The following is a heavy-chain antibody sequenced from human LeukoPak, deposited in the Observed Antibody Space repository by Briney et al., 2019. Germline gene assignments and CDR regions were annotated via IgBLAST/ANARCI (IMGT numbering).Heavy chain of an antibody. CDR2: IYHSGST. Sequence: SETLSLTCAVSGGSISSSNWWSWVRQPPGKGLEWIGEIYHSGSTNYNPSLKSRVTISVDKSKNQFSLKLSSVTAADTAVYYCARGFTAYGSGSYYSTYYFDYWGQGTLVTVSS. V-gene: IGHV4-4*02. CDR1: GGSISSSNW. J-gene: IGHJ4*02. D-gene: IGHD3-10*01. CDR3: ARGFTAYGSGSYYSTYYFDY.